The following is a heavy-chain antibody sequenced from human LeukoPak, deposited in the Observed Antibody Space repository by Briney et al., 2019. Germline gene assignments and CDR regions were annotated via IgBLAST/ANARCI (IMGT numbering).Heavy chain of an antibody. J-gene: IGHJ4*02. V-gene: IGHV5-10-1*01. CDR1: GYSFTSYW. D-gene: IGHD3-10*01. CDR3: ARHFSGSYSPLVDY. Sequence: PGESLKISCKGSGYSFTSYWITWVRQMPGKGLEWMGRIDPSDSYTNYSPSFQGHVTISADKSISTAYLQWSSLKASDTAMYYCARHFSGSYSPLVDYWGQGTLVTVSS. CDR2: IDPSDSYT.